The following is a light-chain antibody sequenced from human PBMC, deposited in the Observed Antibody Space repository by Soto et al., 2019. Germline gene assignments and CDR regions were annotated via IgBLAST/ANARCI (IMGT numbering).Light chain of an antibody. CDR2: DAS. CDR1: PSVGRK. V-gene: IGKV3-15*01. J-gene: IGKJ1*01. Sequence: EIEMTQSPATLSVSQGERATLACRSSPSVGRKLAWYQQKPGQAPRLRIYDASNRSMGVPARFSGSGSGTEFTLTISSLQFEDVAVYHCQQYDIWPPSTFGQGTKVEI. CDR3: QQYDIWPPST.